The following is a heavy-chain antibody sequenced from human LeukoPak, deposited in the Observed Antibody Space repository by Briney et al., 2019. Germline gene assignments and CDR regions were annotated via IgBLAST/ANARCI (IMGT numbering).Heavy chain of an antibody. Sequence: PSETLSLTCTVPGYSISSGYYWGWIRQPPGKGLEWIGSIYHSGSTYYNPSLKSRVTISVDTSKNQFSLKLSSVTAADTAVYYCARTSTQYGSGSHAVFDYWGQGTLVTVSS. D-gene: IGHD3-10*01. CDR3: ARTSTQYGSGSHAVFDY. V-gene: IGHV4-38-2*02. J-gene: IGHJ4*02. CDR2: IYHSGST. CDR1: GYSISSGYY.